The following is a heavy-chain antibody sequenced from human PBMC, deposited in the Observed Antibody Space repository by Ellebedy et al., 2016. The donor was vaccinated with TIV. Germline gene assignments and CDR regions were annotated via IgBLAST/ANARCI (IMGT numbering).Heavy chain of an antibody. D-gene: IGHD1-7*01. CDR2: ISAYNGNT. CDR1: GYTFTSYG. Sequence: ASVKVSCKASGYTFTSYGISWVRQAPGQGLEWMGWISAYNGNTNYAQKFQGRVTMTRNTSISTAYMELSSLRSEDTAVYYCATAGNYGKKGYFDYWGQGTLVTVSS. V-gene: IGHV1-18*04. J-gene: IGHJ4*02. CDR3: ATAGNYGKKGYFDY.